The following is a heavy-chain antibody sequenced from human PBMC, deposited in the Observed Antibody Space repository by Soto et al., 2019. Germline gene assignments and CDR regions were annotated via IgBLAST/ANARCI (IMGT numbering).Heavy chain of an antibody. CDR1: GGSFSGYY. J-gene: IGHJ4*02. Sequence: PSETLSLTFAVYGGSFSGYYWSWIRQPPGKGLEWIGEINHSGSTNYNPSLKSRVTISVDTSKNQFSLKLSSVTAADTAVYYCARGYCSGGSCSKNFDYWGQGTLVTVSS. CDR3: ARGYCSGGSCSKNFDY. D-gene: IGHD2-15*01. V-gene: IGHV4-34*01. CDR2: INHSGST.